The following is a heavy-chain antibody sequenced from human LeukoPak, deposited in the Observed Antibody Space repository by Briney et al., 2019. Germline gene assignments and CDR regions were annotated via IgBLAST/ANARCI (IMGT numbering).Heavy chain of an antibody. J-gene: IGHJ4*02. V-gene: IGHV3-30*18. CDR1: GFTFSSYG. Sequence: GGSLRLSCAASGFTFSSYGMHWVRQAPGKGLEWVAAISYDGSNKYYADSVKGRFTISRDNSKNTLYLQMNSLRAEDTAVYYCAKGASNGDYYDFWRGYYSYYFDYWGQGTLVTVSS. CDR2: ISYDGSNK. CDR3: AKGASNGDYYDFWRGYYSYYFDY. D-gene: IGHD3-3*01.